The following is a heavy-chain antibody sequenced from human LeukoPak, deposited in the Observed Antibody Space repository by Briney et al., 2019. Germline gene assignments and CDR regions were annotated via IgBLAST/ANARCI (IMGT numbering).Heavy chain of an antibody. J-gene: IGHJ4*02. D-gene: IGHD1-26*01. CDR2: TSGSGGNT. Sequence: GGSLRLSCAASGFTFSTYAMSWVRQAPGKGLEWVSVTSGSGGNTYYADSVKGRFTISRDNAKNTLYLQMNSLRAEDTAVYYCARDLGFTLDYWGQGTLVTVSS. V-gene: IGHV3-23*01. CDR1: GFTFSTYA. CDR3: ARDLGFTLDY.